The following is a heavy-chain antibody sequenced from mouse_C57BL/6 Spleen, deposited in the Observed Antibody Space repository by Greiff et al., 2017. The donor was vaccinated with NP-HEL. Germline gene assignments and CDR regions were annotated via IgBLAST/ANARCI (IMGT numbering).Heavy chain of an antibody. CDR1: GYSITSGYY. CDR2: ISYDGSN. V-gene: IGHV3-6*01. CDR3: ARDPDWDYFDY. J-gene: IGHJ2*01. D-gene: IGHD4-1*01. Sequence: VQLKESGPGLVKPSQSLSLTCSVTGYSITSGYYWNWIRQFPGNKLEWMGYISYDGSNNYNPSLKNRISITRDTSKNQFFLKLNSVTTEDTATYYCARDPDWDYFDYWGQGTTLTVSS.